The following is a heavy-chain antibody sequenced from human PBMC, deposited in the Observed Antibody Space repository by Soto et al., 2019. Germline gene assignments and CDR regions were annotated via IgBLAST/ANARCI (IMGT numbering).Heavy chain of an antibody. CDR3: ARCKQKVMHCGLDV. V-gene: IGHV3-33*08. CDR1: GFIFRSYC. CDR2: INYDGSNK. D-gene: IGHD2-21*01. Sequence: QVNLVESGGGGVQPGGSLRVSCAASGFIFRSYCMHLVPEAPGRGLGWGAFINYDGSNKFYGDAVKGRFTISRDNAKNTVHLQMNSLRGEDTAVYYCARCKQKVMHCGLDVWGHGATVTVSS. J-gene: IGHJ6*02.